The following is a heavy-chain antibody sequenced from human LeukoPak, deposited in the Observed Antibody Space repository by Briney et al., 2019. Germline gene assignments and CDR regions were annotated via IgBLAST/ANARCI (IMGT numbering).Heavy chain of an antibody. CDR2: INHSGST. CDR1: GGSFSGYY. CDR3: ASGYSYYYGMDV. D-gene: IGHD2-21*01. V-gene: IGHV4-34*01. Sequence: PSETLSLTCAVYGGSFSGYYWSWIRQPPGKGLEWIGEINHSGSTNYNPSLKSRVTISVDTSKNHFSLKLSSVTAADTAVYYCASGYSYYYGMDVWGQGTTVTVSS. J-gene: IGHJ6*02.